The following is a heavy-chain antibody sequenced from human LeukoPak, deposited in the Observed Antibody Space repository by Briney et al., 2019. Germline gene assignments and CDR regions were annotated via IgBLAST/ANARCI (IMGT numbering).Heavy chain of an antibody. Sequence: PGGSLRLSCAASGFTFDDYAMHWVRQAPGKGLEWVSGISWNSGSIGYADSVKGRFTISRDNAKNSLYLQMNSLRAEDTALYYCAKGGGNYYDSSGYPDYWGQGTLVTVSS. V-gene: IGHV3-9*01. CDR3: AKGGGNYYDSSGYPDY. D-gene: IGHD3-22*01. CDR2: ISWNSGSI. J-gene: IGHJ4*02. CDR1: GFTFDDYA.